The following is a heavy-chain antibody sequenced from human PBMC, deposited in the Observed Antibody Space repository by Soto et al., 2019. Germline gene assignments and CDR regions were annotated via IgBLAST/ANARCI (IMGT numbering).Heavy chain of an antibody. CDR3: ARVRGYSYGYAWFDP. CDR2: INHSGST. D-gene: IGHD5-18*01. CDR1: GGSFSGYY. J-gene: IGHJ5*02. V-gene: IGHV4-34*01. Sequence: ETLSLTCAVYGGSFSGYYWSWIRQPPGKGLEWIGEINHSGSTNYNPSLKSRVTISVDTSKNQFSLKLSSVTAADTAVYYCARVRGYSYGYAWFDPWGQGTLVT.